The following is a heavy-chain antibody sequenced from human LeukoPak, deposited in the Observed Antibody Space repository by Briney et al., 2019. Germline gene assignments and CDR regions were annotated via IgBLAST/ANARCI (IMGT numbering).Heavy chain of an antibody. Sequence: SETLSLTCTVSGGSISSYYWSWIRQPPGKGLEWIGYIYYSGSTNYNPSLKSRVTISVDTSKNQFSLKLSSVTAADTAVYYCAGVADCGGDCYPFDYWGQGTLVTVSS. D-gene: IGHD2-21*02. CDR2: IYYSGST. CDR3: AGVADCGGDCYPFDY. V-gene: IGHV4-59*01. J-gene: IGHJ4*02. CDR1: GGSISSYY.